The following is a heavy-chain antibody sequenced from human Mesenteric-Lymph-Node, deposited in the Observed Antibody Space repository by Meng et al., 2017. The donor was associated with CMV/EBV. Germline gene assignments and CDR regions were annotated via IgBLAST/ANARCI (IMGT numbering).Heavy chain of an antibody. V-gene: IGHV1-69*04. J-gene: IGHJ4*02. CDR3: ATSRSRKNSSAEPFEY. CDR1: GSCSDFG. Sequence: GSCSDFGLSWVRQAKGKGLEWMGRIIPSIGKPTYAKQFQDRLTITTDKSTSTDYMEMSTLRSDDTDVYYCATSRSRKNSSAEPFEYWGQGSLVTVSS. D-gene: IGHD6-19*01. CDR2: IIPSIGKP.